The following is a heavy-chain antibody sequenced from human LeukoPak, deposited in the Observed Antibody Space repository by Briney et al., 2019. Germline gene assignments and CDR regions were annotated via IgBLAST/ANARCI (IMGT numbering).Heavy chain of an antibody. D-gene: IGHD4-17*01. Sequence: GRSLRLSCAASGFTFRDSAMHWVRQAPGKGLEGVAVISYDGTNKYYADSVKGRFTISRDNSKNTLFLQMNSLRLEDTAVYYCAADYGDYVSPSDWGQGTLVTVSS. J-gene: IGHJ4*02. CDR2: ISYDGTNK. CDR1: GFTFRDSA. CDR3: AADYGDYVSPSD. V-gene: IGHV3-30*04.